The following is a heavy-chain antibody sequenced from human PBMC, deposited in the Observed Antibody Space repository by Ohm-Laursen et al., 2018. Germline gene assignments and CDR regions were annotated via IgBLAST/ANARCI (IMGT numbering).Heavy chain of an antibody. V-gene: IGHV3-72*01. Sequence: GSLRLSCAAFGFSFSDHYMDWVRQAPGKGLEWVGRARSKANSYTTEYAASVKGRFTISRDESKNSLYLQMNSLKTEDTAVYYCARGNYCPNSGACPTPFDYWGQGSLVTVSS. CDR1: GFSFSDHY. D-gene: IGHD2-8*01. J-gene: IGHJ4*02. CDR2: ARSKANSYTT. CDR3: ARGNYCPNSGACPTPFDY.